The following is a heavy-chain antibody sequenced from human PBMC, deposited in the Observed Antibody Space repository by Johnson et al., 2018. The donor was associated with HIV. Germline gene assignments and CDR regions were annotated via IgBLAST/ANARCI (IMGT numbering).Heavy chain of an antibody. D-gene: IGHD2-2*01. CDR3: ARQVYCSSTSCSSAFDI. CDR1: GFTFSSYW. V-gene: IGHV3-7*02. J-gene: IGHJ3*02. Sequence: VQLVESGGGLVQPGGSLRLSCAASGFTFSSYWMSWVRQAPGKGLEWVANIKQDGSEKYYVDSVKGRFTISRDNAKNSLYLQMNSLRAGDTAVYYCARQVYCSSTSCSSAFDIWGQGTVVTVSS. CDR2: IKQDGSEK.